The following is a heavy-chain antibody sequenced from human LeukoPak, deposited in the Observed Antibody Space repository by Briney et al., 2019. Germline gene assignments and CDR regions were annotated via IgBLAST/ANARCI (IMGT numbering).Heavy chain of an antibody. CDR3: SRSLNY. J-gene: IGHJ4*02. V-gene: IGHV3-7*01. Sequence: AGGSLRLSCATSGFSFSRSWMDWVRQAPGKGLEWVANIKEDGSETHYVDSAKGRFTISRDNAKNSLFLQVDNLRVEDTAIYHCSRSLNYWGQGTLVTVSP. CDR2: IKEDGSET. CDR1: GFSFSRSW.